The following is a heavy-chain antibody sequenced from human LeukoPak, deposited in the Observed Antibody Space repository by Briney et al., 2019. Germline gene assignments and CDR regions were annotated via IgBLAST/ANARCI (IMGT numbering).Heavy chain of an antibody. CDR2: ISFDGSNK. CDR3: EATGVGGY. D-gene: IGHD1-26*01. Sequence: GGSLRLSCAASGFTFSSYAMHWVRQAPGKGLEWVAVISFDGSNKYYADSVKGRFTISRDNAKNTLYLQMNSLRAEDTAVYHCEATGVGGYWGQGTLVTVSS. J-gene: IGHJ4*02. CDR1: GFTFSSYA. V-gene: IGHV3-30-3*01.